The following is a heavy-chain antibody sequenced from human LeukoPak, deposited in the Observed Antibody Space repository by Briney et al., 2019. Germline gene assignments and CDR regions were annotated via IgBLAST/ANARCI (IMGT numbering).Heavy chain of an antibody. CDR1: GGSISSSSYY. CDR3: ARDRMGLVGATPSYSWYFDL. Sequence: SETLSLTCTVSGGSISSSSYYWSWIRQPPGKGLEWIGYIYYSGSTYYNPSLKSRVTISVDTSKNQFSLKLSSVTAADTAVYYCARDRMGLVGATPSYSWYFDLWGRGTLVTVSS. J-gene: IGHJ2*01. D-gene: IGHD1-26*01. V-gene: IGHV4-30-4*01. CDR2: IYYSGST.